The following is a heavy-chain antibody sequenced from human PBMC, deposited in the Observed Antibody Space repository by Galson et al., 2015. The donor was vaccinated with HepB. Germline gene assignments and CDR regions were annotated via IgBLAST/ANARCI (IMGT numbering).Heavy chain of an antibody. J-gene: IGHJ6*02. Sequence: SVKVSCKASGYTFTRYGISWARQAPGQGLEWMGGIIPIFGTANYAQKFQGRVTITADASTSTAYMELSSLRSEYTAVYYCASTFKDTAMVIGYGMYVWGQGTTVTVSS. CDR2: IIPIFGTA. CDR3: ASTFKDTAMVIGYGMYV. V-gene: IGHV1-69*13. D-gene: IGHD5-18*01. CDR1: GYTFTRYG.